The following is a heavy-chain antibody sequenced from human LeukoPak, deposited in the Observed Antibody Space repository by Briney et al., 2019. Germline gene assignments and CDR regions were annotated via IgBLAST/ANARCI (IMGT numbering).Heavy chain of an antibody. CDR1: GFAFSAYA. Sequence: PGGSLRLSCVASGFAFSAYALSWVRNPPGKGREWVSTVIGSGGRTFYADSVKARFTISRDNSKKTVSLQMNSLRVDDTAVYYCAKGGAAMTDAPHGDVETTTLDGFDIWGQGSMVTVSS. CDR3: AKGGAAMTDAPHGDVETTTLDGFDI. D-gene: IGHD1-26*01. V-gene: IGHV3-23*01. J-gene: IGHJ3*02. CDR2: VIGSGGRT.